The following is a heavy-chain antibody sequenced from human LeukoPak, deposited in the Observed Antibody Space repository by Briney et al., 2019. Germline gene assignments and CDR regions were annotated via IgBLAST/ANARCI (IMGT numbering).Heavy chain of an antibody. J-gene: IGHJ4*02. V-gene: IGHV3-74*01. Sequence: GGSLRLSCAASGFTFSGYWMHWVRQAPGKGLVWVSHINTDGTNTRYADSVKDRFTISRDNAKNTLFLQMNSLRAEDTAVYYCARDRWGSALYDSWGQGTLVTVSS. CDR2: INTDGTNT. CDR3: ARDRWGSALYDS. D-gene: IGHD4-23*01. CDR1: GFTFSGYW.